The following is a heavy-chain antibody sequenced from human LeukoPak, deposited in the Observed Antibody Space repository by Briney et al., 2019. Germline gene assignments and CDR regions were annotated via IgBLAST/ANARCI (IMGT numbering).Heavy chain of an antibody. J-gene: IGHJ4*02. V-gene: IGHV3-7*03. D-gene: IGHD5-12*01. CDR1: GFTFSGNW. Sequence: GGSLRLSCEASGFTFSGNWMSWVRQAPGKGLEWVASINPDGSHIFYVDSVKGRFTISRDNTKSSLYLQMNSLGAEDTAIYYCAKDERSYRGQLLYWAQGTLVTVSS. CDR3: AKDERSYRGQLLY. CDR2: INPDGSHI.